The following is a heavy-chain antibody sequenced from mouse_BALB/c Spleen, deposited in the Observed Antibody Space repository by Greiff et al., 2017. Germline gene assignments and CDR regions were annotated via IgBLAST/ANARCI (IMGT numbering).Heavy chain of an antibody. Sequence: EVMLVESGPGLVKPSQSLSLTCTVTGYSITSDYAWNWIRQFPGNKLEWMGYISYSGSTSYNPSLKSRISITRDTSKNQFFLQLNSVTTEDTATYYCARDGYYFDYWGQGTTLTVSS. J-gene: IGHJ2*01. CDR1: GYSITSDYA. D-gene: IGHD2-3*01. V-gene: IGHV3-2*02. CDR3: ARDGYYFDY. CDR2: ISYSGST.